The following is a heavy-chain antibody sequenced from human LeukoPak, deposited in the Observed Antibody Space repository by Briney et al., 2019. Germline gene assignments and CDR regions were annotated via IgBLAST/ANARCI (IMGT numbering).Heavy chain of an antibody. D-gene: IGHD2-2*01. CDR2: INADGSAT. V-gene: IGHV3-74*01. Sequence: GGSLRLSCAASGFTFSSHWMHWVRQAPGKGLVGVSHINADGSATYYAASVKGRFTISRDNARNTLYLQMHSLTAADTGGYYCVRGALRDCSYTSCTRGNWFDPWGQGTLVTVSS. CDR1: GFTFSSHW. CDR3: VRGALRDCSYTSCTRGNWFDP. J-gene: IGHJ5*02.